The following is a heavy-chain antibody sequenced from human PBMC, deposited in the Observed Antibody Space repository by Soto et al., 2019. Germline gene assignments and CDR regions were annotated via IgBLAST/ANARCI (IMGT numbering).Heavy chain of an antibody. V-gene: IGHV4-59*01. CDR1: GGSISSYY. D-gene: IGHD3-3*01. CDR3: ARDLGGSIDY. CDR2: IYYSGST. J-gene: IGHJ4*02. Sequence: QVQLQESGPGLVKPSETLSLTCTVSGGSISSYYWSWIRQPPGKGLEWIGYIYYSGSTNHNPSLKSRVTISVDTSKNQFSLKLSSVTAADTAVYYCARDLGGSIDYWGQGTLVTVSS.